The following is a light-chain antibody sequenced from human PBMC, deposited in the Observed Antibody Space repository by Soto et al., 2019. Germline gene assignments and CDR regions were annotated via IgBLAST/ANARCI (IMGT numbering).Light chain of an antibody. Sequence: QSALTQPASVSGSPGQSITISCTGTSSDVGGYNYVSWYQQHPGKAPKLMIYEVNNRPSGVSNRFSSSKSGNTASLTISGLQAEDEADYYCSSFTSSSTYVFGTGTKLTVL. CDR2: EVN. CDR3: SSFTSSSTYV. V-gene: IGLV2-14*01. CDR1: SSDVGGYNY. J-gene: IGLJ1*01.